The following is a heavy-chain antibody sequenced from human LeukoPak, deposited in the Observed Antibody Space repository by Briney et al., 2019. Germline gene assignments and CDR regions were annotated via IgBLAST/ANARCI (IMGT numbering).Heavy chain of an antibody. V-gene: IGHV4-59*01. Sequence: ETLSLTFTVSGGSISSYYWSWIRQPPGKGLEWIGYIYYSGSTNYNPSLKSRVTISVDTSKNQFSLKLSSVTAADTAVYYCAIDDMYRAFDIWGQGTMVTVSS. CDR2: IYYSGST. CDR1: GGSISSYY. J-gene: IGHJ3*02. D-gene: IGHD3-9*01. CDR3: AIDDMYRAFDI.